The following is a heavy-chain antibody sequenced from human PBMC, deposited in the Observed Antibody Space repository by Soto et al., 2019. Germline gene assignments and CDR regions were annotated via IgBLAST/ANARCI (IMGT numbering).Heavy chain of an antibody. Sequence: SQTLSLTCDISGDSVSSDSTAWNLIRQSPSRGLEWLGRTYYKSKWFYNYAVSVRSRIAIKSDTSKNQFSLQLNSVTPEDTAVYYCARGQRFSDWFDPWGQGTLVTVSS. D-gene: IGHD3-3*01. CDR2: TYYKSKWFY. CDR3: ARGQRFSDWFDP. V-gene: IGHV6-1*01. J-gene: IGHJ5*02. CDR1: GDSVSSDSTA.